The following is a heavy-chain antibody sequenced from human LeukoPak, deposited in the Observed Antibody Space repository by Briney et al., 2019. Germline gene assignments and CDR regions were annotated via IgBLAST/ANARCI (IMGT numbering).Heavy chain of an antibody. D-gene: IGHD2-2*01. J-gene: IGHJ6*03. CDR1: GFTFSGSA. Sequence: GGSLRLSCAASGFTFSGSAMHWVRQASGKGLEWVGRIRSKANSYATAYAASVKGRFTISRDDSKNTAYLQMNSLKTEDTAVYYCSGDCSSTSCYLYYMDVWGKGITVTVSS. V-gene: IGHV3-73*01. CDR3: SGDCSSTSCYLYYMDV. CDR2: IRSKANSYAT.